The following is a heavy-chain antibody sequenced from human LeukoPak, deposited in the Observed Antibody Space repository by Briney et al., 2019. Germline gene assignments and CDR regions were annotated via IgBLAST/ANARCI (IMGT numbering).Heavy chain of an antibody. CDR2: IYYSGST. Sequence: SETLSLTCTVSGGSISSYYWSWVRQPPGKGLEWIGYIYYSGSTNYNPSLKSRVTISVDTSKNQFSLKLSSVTAADTAVYYCARYSGSPYYFDYWGQGTLVTVSS. J-gene: IGHJ4*02. CDR3: ARYSGSPYYFDY. D-gene: IGHD1-26*01. CDR1: GGSISSYY. V-gene: IGHV4-59*01.